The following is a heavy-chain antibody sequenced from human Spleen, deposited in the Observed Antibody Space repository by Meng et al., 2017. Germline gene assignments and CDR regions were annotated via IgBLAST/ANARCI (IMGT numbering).Heavy chain of an antibody. J-gene: IGHJ4*02. CDR3: ARGPTTMAHDFDY. Sequence: QVTLQGWGAGLLKPSATLTLTCVVSGGSFSDYYWSWIRQPPGKGLEWIGEINHSGSTNYNPSLESRATISVDTSQNNLSLKLSSVTAADSAVYYCARGPTTMAHDFDYWGQGTLVTVSS. V-gene: IGHV4-34*01. CDR2: INHSGST. CDR1: GGSFSDYY. D-gene: IGHD4-11*01.